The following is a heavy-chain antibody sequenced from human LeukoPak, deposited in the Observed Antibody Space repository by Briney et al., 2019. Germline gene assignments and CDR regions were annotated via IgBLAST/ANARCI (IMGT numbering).Heavy chain of an antibody. D-gene: IGHD3-22*01. CDR2: ISGDSSDI. V-gene: IGHV3-21*01. J-gene: IGHJ4*02. CDR1: GFTFKNYA. CDR3: ARRGYSDSSGYDY. Sequence: PGGSLRLSCATSGFTFKNYAMNWVRQAPGKGLEWVSSISGDSSDIYYADSVMGRSTISRDNAKNSVYLQINSLRAEDTAIYYCARRGYSDSSGYDYRGQGTLVTVSS.